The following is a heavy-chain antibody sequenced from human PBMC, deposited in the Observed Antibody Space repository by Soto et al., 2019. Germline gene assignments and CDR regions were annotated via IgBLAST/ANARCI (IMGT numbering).Heavy chain of an antibody. J-gene: IGHJ4*02. V-gene: IGHV3-30-3*01. CDR1: GFTFSSYA. CDR2: ISYDGSNK. Sequence: QVQLVESGGGVVQPGRSLRLSCAASGFTFSSYAMHWVRQAPGKGLEWVAVISYDGSNKYYADSVKGRFTISRDNSKNTLYVQMNSLRAEDTAVYYCARDSAIYYDSSGYYYRSPDYWGQGTLVTVSS. D-gene: IGHD3-22*01. CDR3: ARDSAIYYDSSGYYYRSPDY.